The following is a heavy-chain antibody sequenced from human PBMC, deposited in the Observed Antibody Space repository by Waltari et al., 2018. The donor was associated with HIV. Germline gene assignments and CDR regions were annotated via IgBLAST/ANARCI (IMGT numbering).Heavy chain of an antibody. Sequence: EVQLVESGGGLVQPGGSLRLSCAASGFTFSSYSMNWVRQAPGKGLEWVSYISSSSSTIYYADSVKGRFTISRDNAKNSLYLQMNSLRAEDTAVYYCARDPQTLVWGGYCGGDCYPDYWGQGTLVTVSS. CDR2: ISSSSSTI. V-gene: IGHV3-48*01. CDR3: ARDPQTLVWGGYCGGDCYPDY. D-gene: IGHD2-21*02. CDR1: GFTFSSYS. J-gene: IGHJ4*02.